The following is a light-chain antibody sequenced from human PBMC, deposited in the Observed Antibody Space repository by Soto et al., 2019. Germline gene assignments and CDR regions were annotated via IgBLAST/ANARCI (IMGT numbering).Light chain of an antibody. CDR2: AAS. CDR3: QQSYSTPPFT. J-gene: IGKJ2*01. Sequence: DVQMTQSPSSLSASVGDRVTISCRASQNVNNYLNWYQQKPGKAPKLLIYAASRLQGGVPPRFSGSGSGTESTLTISSLQPEDVATDYCQQSYSTPPFTFGQGTNLEI. CDR1: QNVNNY. V-gene: IGKV1-39*01.